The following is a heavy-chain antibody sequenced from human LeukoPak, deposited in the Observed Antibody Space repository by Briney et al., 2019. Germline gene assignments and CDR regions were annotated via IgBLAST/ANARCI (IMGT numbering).Heavy chain of an antibody. D-gene: IGHD1-7*01. J-gene: IGHJ4*02. CDR2: IYPGDSDT. CDR1: GYSFSNYW. V-gene: IGHV5-51*01. CDR3: ARGVNLYYFDN. Sequence: GESLKISCKGSGYSFSNYWIGWVRQMPRKGLEWIGIIYPGDSDTRYSPSFQGQVTISADKSISTAYLQRSSLKASDTAMFYCARGVNLYYFDNWGQRTLVSVSS.